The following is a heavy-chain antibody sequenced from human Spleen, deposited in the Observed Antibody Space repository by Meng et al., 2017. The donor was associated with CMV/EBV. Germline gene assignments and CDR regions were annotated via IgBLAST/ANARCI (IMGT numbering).Heavy chain of an antibody. CDR2: VLFDGSNK. CDR3: VVATAETKVY. J-gene: IGHJ4*02. V-gene: IGHV3-30*03. CDR1: GFTFSSYG. Sequence: LSCGASGFTFSSYGMHWVRQAPGKGLEWVAVVLFDGSNKYYVDSVKGRFTISRDNSKNTLYLLMNSLRTEDTAVYYCVVATAETKVYWGQGTLVTVSS. D-gene: IGHD2-21*02.